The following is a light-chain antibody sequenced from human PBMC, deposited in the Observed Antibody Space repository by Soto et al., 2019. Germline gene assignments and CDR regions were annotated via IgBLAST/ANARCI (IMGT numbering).Light chain of an antibody. CDR3: QEYNSYPLT. CDR1: QSISSW. CDR2: RAS. Sequence: DIQMTPYPSTLYASVGDRVTITCRASQSISSWLAWYQQKPGKAPNLMIYRASSLESGVPSRFSGSGSGTEFTLTISSLQPDDLATYYCQEYNSYPLTFGGGTKVEIK. V-gene: IGKV1-5*03. J-gene: IGKJ4*01.